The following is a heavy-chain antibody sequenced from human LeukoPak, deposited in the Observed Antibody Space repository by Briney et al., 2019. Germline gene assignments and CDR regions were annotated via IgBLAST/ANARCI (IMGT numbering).Heavy chain of an antibody. CDR1: GFTFSSYE. Sequence: GGSLRLSCAASGFTFSSYEMNWVRQAPGKGLEWVSHISSSGSTIYYADSVKGRFTISRDNAKNSLYLQMNSLRAEDTAVYYCARKPNYGDYEVYWGQGTLVTVSS. J-gene: IGHJ4*02. D-gene: IGHD4-17*01. CDR2: ISSSGSTI. V-gene: IGHV3-48*03. CDR3: ARKPNYGDYEVY.